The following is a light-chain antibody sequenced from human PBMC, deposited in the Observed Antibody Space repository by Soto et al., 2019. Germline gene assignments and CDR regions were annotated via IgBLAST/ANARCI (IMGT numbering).Light chain of an antibody. CDR2: LGS. V-gene: IGKV2-28*01. J-gene: IGKJ4*01. Sequence: DIVLTQSPLSLPVTPGEPASISCRASQSLLHSNGYTYLDWYLQKPGQSPQLLIYLGSTRASGVPDRFSGSGSGTDFTLKISRVEAEDVGLYYCMQALQTPLTFGRGTKVEIK. CDR1: QSLLHSNGYTY. CDR3: MQALQTPLT.